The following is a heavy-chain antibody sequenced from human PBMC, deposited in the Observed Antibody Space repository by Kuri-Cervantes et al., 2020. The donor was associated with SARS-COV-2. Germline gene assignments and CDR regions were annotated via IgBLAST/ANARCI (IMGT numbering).Heavy chain of an antibody. D-gene: IGHD1-26*01. Sequence: ESLKISCSVSGDSVADSPWSWVRQPAGKGLEWIGHIYTTGTTYYNPSLKSRVIVSVDTSTNQLSLRLNSVTAADTAVYYCARIIVGATHYYYYYYMDVWGKGTTVTVSS. CDR2: IYTTGTT. J-gene: IGHJ6*03. V-gene: IGHV4-4*07. CDR1: GDSVADSP. CDR3: ARIIVGATHYYYYYYMDV.